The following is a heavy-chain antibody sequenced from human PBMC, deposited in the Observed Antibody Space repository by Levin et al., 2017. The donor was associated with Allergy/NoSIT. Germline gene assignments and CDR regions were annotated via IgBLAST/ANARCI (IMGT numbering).Heavy chain of an antibody. CDR3: ARAQYCDGNNCYVTRGQFDP. CDR2: INTNTGNP. Sequence: ASVKVSCKASGYSFTNYAMNWVRQAPGQGLEWMGWINTNTGNPTYAQGFTGRFVFSLDTSVSTAYLQINSLEADDTAIYYCARAQYCDGNNCYVTRGQFDPWGQGALVTVSS. J-gene: IGHJ5*02. D-gene: IGHD2-15*01. V-gene: IGHV7-4-1*02. CDR1: GYSFTNYA.